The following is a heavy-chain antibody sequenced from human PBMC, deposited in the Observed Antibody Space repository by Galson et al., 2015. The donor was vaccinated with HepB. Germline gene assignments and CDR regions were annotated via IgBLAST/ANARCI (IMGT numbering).Heavy chain of an antibody. CDR2: FDPEDGET. Sequence: SVKVSCKVSGYTLTELSMHWVRQAPGKGLEWMGGFDPEDGETIYAQKFQGRVTMTEDTSTDTAYMELSSLRSEDTAVYYCATVTLTRRSYIVVVPAAMVAFDIWGQGTMVTVSS. V-gene: IGHV1-24*01. CDR1: GYTLTELS. J-gene: IGHJ3*02. CDR3: ATVTLTRRSYIVVVPAAMVAFDI. D-gene: IGHD2-2*01.